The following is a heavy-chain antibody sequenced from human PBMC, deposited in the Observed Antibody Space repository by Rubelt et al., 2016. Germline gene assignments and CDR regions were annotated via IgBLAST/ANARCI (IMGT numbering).Heavy chain of an antibody. J-gene: IGHJ4*02. CDR2: IWYDGSNK. Sequence: QVQLVESGGGVVQPGRSLRLSCAASGFTFSSYGMHWVRQAPGKGLEWVAVIWYDGSNKYYADSVKGRFTISRDNSKNTLYLQMNSLRAEDTAVYYCARDRIAARFNYFDYWGQGTLVTVSS. CDR1: GFTFSSYG. D-gene: IGHD6-6*01. CDR3: ARDRIAARFNYFDY. V-gene: IGHV3-33*01.